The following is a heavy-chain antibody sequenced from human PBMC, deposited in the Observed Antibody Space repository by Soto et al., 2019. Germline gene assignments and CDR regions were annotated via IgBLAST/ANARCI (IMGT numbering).Heavy chain of an antibody. CDR3: ARKVLGSTSRPDWWYFDL. CDR1: GFTFINYA. D-gene: IGHD2-2*01. V-gene: IGHV3-23*01. J-gene: IGHJ2*01. Sequence: EVQLLESGGGLVQPGGSLRLSCVGSGFTFINYAMNWVRQTPGKGLEWVSTISGGGDRAFDADTVKGRFTISRDNSKNTLKLQMNSLRADDTAVYYCARKVLGSTSRPDWWYFDLGGRGTLVTVSS. CDR2: ISGGGDRA.